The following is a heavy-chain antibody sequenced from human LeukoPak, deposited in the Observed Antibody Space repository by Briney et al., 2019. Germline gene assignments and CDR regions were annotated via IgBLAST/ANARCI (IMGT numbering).Heavy chain of an antibody. V-gene: IGHV3-48*02. CDR1: EFTVSSNY. CDR3: ARVDYFES. Sequence: GGSLRLSCAASEFTVSSNYMSWVRQAPGKGLEWLSYISSSSGTIYYADSVKGRFTISRDNAKNSLYLQMNSLTDEDTAVYYCARVDYFESWGQGTLVTVSS. CDR2: ISSSSGTI. J-gene: IGHJ4*02.